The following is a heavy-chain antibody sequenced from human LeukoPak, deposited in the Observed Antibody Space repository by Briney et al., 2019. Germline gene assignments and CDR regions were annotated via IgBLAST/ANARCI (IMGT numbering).Heavy chain of an antibody. Sequence: PGGSLRLSCAASGFTFRTSWMHWVRQVPGKGLVWVSRINPNGSDTNYADSVKGRFTISRDNAKNTLYLQMNSLRAEDTAVYYCGRAVAWFGELFAFDIWDRGPMVTVS. CDR1: GFTFRTSW. J-gene: IGHJ3*02. CDR3: GRAVAWFGELFAFDI. V-gene: IGHV3-74*01. CDR2: INPNGSDT. D-gene: IGHD3-10*01.